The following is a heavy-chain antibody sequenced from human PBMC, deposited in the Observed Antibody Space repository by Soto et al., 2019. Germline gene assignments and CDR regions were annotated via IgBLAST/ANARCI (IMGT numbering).Heavy chain of an antibody. D-gene: IGHD5-12*01. CDR3: ARESSAPITFDY. Sequence: QVQLQESGPGLVKPSETLSLTCTVSGGSISSYYWSWIRQPPGKGLEWIGYIYYSGSTNYNPSLKSRVTISVDTSKNQFTLKLSSVTAADTAVYYCARESSAPITFDYWGQGTLVTVSS. CDR2: IYYSGST. J-gene: IGHJ4*02. CDR1: GGSISSYY. V-gene: IGHV4-59*01.